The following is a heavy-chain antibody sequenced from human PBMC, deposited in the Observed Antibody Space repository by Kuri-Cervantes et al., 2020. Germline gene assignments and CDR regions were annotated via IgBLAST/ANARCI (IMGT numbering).Heavy chain of an antibody. Sequence: SETLSLTCTVSGGSISNSSYYWGWIRQPPGKGLEWIGSIYYSGSTYYNPSLKSRVTISVDTSKNQFSLKLSSVTAADTAVYYCAADWDRYYYDSSGYYGAFDIWGQGTMVTVSS. CDR3: AADWDRYYYDSSGYYGAFDI. V-gene: IGHV4-39*01. J-gene: IGHJ3*02. CDR2: IYYSGST. CDR1: GGSISNSSYY. D-gene: IGHD3-22*01.